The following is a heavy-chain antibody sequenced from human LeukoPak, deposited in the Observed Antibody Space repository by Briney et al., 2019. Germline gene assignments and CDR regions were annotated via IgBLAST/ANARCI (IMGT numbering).Heavy chain of an antibody. CDR2: ISSNGATT. J-gene: IGHJ3*02. Sequence: PGGSLTLSCSASGFTFSNYNMHWVRQAPGKGLEYVSTISSNGATTYYADSVKGRFTISRDNSKNTLYLQMSSLRAEDTAVYYCARYLDFWGGYEGPAFDIWGQGTMVTVSS. D-gene: IGHD5-12*01. CDR3: ARYLDFWGGYEGPAFDI. V-gene: IGHV3-64D*06. CDR1: GFTFSNYN.